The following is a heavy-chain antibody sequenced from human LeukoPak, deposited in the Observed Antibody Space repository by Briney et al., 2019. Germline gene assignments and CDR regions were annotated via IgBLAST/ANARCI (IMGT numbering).Heavy chain of an antibody. CDR2: INPSGTDT. CDR1: GYTFSSYY. J-gene: IGHJ4*02. V-gene: IGHV1-46*01. D-gene: IGHD2-2*02. CDR3: ALADCISASCYSFDY. Sequence: ASVKVSCKASGYTFSSYYIHWVRQAPGQGLEWMGIINPSGTDTSYAQKFQARLTMTGDTSTSTVYMDLSSLRSEDAAVYYCALADCISASCYSFDYWGQGTLVTVSS.